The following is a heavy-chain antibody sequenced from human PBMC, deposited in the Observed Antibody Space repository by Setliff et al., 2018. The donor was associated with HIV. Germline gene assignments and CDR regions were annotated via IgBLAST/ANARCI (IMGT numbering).Heavy chain of an antibody. J-gene: IGHJ2*01. CDR3: ARDGGLWTPPVYWYFDL. CDR1: GFTFSTYW. D-gene: IGHD3-10*01. Sequence: GSLRLSCAASGFTFSTYWMSWVRQAPGKGLEWVANIKQDGSEKFYVDSVKGRFTISRDNAKNSLYLQMNSLRAEDTAVYYCARDGGLWTPPVYWYFDLWGRGTLVTVSS. V-gene: IGHV3-7*01. CDR2: IKQDGSEK.